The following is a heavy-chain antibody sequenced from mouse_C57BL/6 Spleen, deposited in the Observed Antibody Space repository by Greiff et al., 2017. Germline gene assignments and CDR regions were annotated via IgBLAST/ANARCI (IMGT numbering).Heavy chain of an antibody. V-gene: IGHV1-4*01. D-gene: IGHD1-1*01. CDR2: INPSSGYT. CDR3: AREGYYGSSYHWYFDV. J-gene: IGHJ1*03. CDR1: GYTFTSYT. Sequence: VQLQQSGAELARPGASVKMSCKASGYTFTSYTMHWVKQRPGQGLEWIGYINPSSGYTKYNQKFKDKATLTADKSSSTAYMQLSSLTSEDSAVYYCAREGYYGSSYHWYFDVWGTGTMVTVSS.